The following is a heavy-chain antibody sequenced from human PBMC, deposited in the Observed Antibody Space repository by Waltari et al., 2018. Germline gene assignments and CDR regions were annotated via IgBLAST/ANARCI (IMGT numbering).Heavy chain of an antibody. D-gene: IGHD6-19*01. J-gene: IGHJ3*01. CDR1: GYTCSDYY. V-gene: IGHV1-69-2*01. Sequence: EVQLLQSGAELQEPGTTAGLSCKDPGYTCSDYYIHWVQQAPGKGLRWMGLVDPEDCETIYADNFQGRVTISADPSTDTAVMGLSSRRSEYTAVFYCATALGDSSSASRPFDFWGQGTMITVSS. CDR3: ATALGDSSSASRPFDF. CDR2: VDPEDCET.